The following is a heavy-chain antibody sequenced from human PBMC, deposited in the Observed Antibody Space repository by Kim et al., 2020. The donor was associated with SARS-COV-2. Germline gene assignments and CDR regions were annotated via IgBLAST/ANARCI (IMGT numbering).Heavy chain of an antibody. CDR1: GYTFTSYG. CDR3: ARQVCGGDCYSWEYYYGMDV. V-gene: IGHV1-18*04. CDR2: ISAYNGNT. J-gene: IGHJ6*02. D-gene: IGHD2-21*02. Sequence: ASVKVSCKASGYTFTSYGISWVRQAPGQGLEWMGWISAYNGNTNYAQKLQGRVTMTTDTSTSTAYMELRSLRSDDTAVNYCARQVCGGDCYSWEYYYGMDVWGQGTTVTVSS.